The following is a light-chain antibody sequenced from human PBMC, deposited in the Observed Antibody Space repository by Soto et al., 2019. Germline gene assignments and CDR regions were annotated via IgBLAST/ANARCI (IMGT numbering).Light chain of an antibody. CDR1: KDFSTY. CDR3: QQYDNLPLT. J-gene: IGKJ4*01. CDR2: DAS. Sequence: DIQMTQPPSSFSQPLGARVPTTGRASKDFSTYLNWYQQKPGKAPKLLIYDASNLETGVPSRFSGSGSGTDFTFTISSLQPEDIATYYCQQYDNLPLTFGGGTKVEIK. V-gene: IGKV1-33*01.